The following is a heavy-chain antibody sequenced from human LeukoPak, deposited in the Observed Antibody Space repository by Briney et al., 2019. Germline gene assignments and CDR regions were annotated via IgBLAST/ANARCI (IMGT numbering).Heavy chain of an antibody. D-gene: IGHD6-19*01. Sequence: ASVKVSCKASGYTFTSYYMHWVRQAPGQGLEWMGIINPSGGSTSYAQKFQGRVTMTRDMSTSTVYMELSSLRSEDTAVYYCAREGIAVAGFDYWGQGTLATVSS. CDR2: INPSGGST. J-gene: IGHJ4*02. V-gene: IGHV1-46*01. CDR3: AREGIAVAGFDY. CDR1: GYTFTSYY.